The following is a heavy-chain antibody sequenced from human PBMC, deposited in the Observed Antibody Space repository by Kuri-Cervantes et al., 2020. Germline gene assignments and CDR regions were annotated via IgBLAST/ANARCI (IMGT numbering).Heavy chain of an antibody. J-gene: IGHJ4*02. CDR3: AKDRRGISGRSPTCFDY. Sequence: GESLKISCAASGFTFDDYGMSWVRQAPGKGLEWVANIKQDGSERYYVDSLKGRFTISRDNAKNSLYLQMNSPRVEDTAVYYCAKDRRGISGRSPTCFDYWGQGTLVTVST. CDR1: GFTFDDYG. V-gene: IGHV3-7*01. D-gene: IGHD1-26*01. CDR2: IKQDGSER.